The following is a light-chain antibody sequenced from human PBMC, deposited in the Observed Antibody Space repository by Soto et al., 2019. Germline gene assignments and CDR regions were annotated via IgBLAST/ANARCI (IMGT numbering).Light chain of an antibody. CDR2: GAS. J-gene: IGKJ1*01. V-gene: IGKV3-15*01. CDR3: QQYNNWPPT. CDR1: QSVSNT. Sequence: EIVMTQSPATLSVSPGERTTLSFRASQSVSNTLAWYQQKPGQAPRLLIYGASTRATGIPARFSGSGSGTEFTLTISSLQSEDFAVYYCQQYNNWPPTFGQGTKVEIK.